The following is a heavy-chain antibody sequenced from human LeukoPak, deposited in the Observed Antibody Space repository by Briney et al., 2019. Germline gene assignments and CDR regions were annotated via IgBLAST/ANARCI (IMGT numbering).Heavy chain of an antibody. J-gene: IGHJ4*02. Sequence: PSETLSLTCAVSGGSISSSNWWSWVRQPPGKGLEWIGEIYHSGSTNYNPSLKSRVTISVDTSKNQFSLKLSSVTAADTAVYYCARDRYYYDSSGYYLDYWGQGTLVTVSS. D-gene: IGHD3-22*01. CDR2: IYHSGST. CDR3: ARDRYYYDSSGYYLDY. CDR1: GGSISSSNW. V-gene: IGHV4-4*02.